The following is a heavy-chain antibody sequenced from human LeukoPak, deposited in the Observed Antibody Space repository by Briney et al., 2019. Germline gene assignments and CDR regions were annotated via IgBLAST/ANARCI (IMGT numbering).Heavy chain of an antibody. CDR2: INSASTSI. Sequence: GGSLRLSCAASGFTFSTYNMNWVRQAPGKGLEWVSYINSASTSIYYADSVKGRFTISRDNAKNSLYLQMNSLRAEDTAVYHCARDPIYDSWSGSPDYWGPGTLVTVSS. V-gene: IGHV3-48*01. D-gene: IGHD3-3*01. J-gene: IGHJ4*02. CDR1: GFTFSTYN. CDR3: ARDPIYDSWSGSPDY.